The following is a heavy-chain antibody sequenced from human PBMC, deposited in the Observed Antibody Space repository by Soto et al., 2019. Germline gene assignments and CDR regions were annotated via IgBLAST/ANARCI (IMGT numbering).Heavy chain of an antibody. J-gene: IGHJ3*02. CDR1: GFTFSSYS. CDR3: ARSHIVVVTAGAAFDI. CDR2: ISSSSSTI. D-gene: IGHD2-21*02. Sequence: EVQLVESGGGLVQPGGSLRLSCAASGFTFSSYSMNWVRQAPGKGLEWVSYISSSSSTIYYADSVKGRFTISRDNAKNSLYLQMNSLRDEETAVYYCARSHIVVVTAGAAFDIWGQGTMVTVSS. V-gene: IGHV3-48*02.